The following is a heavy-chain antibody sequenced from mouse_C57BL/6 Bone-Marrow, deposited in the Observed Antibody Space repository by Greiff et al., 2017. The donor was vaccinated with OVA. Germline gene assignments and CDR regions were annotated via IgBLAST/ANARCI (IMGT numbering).Heavy chain of an antibody. CDR2: IFPGSGST. CDR3: ASGLYYGYEDYAMDY. D-gene: IGHD2-2*01. CDR1: GYTFTDYY. V-gene: IGHV1-75*01. Sequence: VQLQQSGPELVKPGASVKISCKASGYTFTDYYLNWVKQRPGQGLALIGWIFPGSGSTYYNEKFKGKATLTVDKSSSTAYMLLSSLTSEDTAVYFCASGLYYGYEDYAMDYWGQGTSVTVSS. J-gene: IGHJ4*01.